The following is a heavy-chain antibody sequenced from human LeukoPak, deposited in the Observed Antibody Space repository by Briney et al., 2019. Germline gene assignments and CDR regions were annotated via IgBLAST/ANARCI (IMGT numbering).Heavy chain of an antibody. D-gene: IGHD2-2*01. J-gene: IGHJ5*02. Sequence: SQALSLTCAISGDSVSSNSVTWNWIRQSPSRGLEWLGRTYYRSTWYNDYAVSVRGRTTVNPDTSKNQFSLHLNSVTPEDTAVYYCARRLTQYDCFDPWGQGILVTVSS. CDR3: ARRLTQYDCFDP. CDR1: GDSVSSNSVT. CDR2: TYYRSTWYN. V-gene: IGHV6-1*01.